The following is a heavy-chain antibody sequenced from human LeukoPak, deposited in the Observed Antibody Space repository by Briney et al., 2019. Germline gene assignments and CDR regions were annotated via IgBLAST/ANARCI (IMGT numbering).Heavy chain of an antibody. J-gene: IGHJ4*02. D-gene: IGHD5-18*01. CDR1: GYTFTGYY. V-gene: IGHV1-2*02. Sequence: GASVKVSCKASGYTFTGYYMHWVRQAPGQGLDWMGWINPNSGGTNYAQKFQGRVTMTRDTSISTAYMELSRLRSDDTAVYYCARGLYSYGQYYFDYWGQGTLVTVSS. CDR2: INPNSGGT. CDR3: ARGLYSYGQYYFDY.